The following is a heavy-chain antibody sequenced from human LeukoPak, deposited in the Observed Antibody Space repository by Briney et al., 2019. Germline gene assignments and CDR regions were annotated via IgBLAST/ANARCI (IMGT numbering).Heavy chain of an antibody. J-gene: IGHJ3*02. D-gene: IGHD2/OR15-2a*01. CDR1: GFTFSSYG. V-gene: IGHV3-30*02. CDR2: IWYGGSNK. CDR3: AKGEYGANASDI. Sequence: GGSLRLSCAASGFTFSSYGMHWVRQAPGKGLEWVAVIWYGGSNKYYADSVKGRFTISRDNSKNTLYLQMNSLRAEDTAVYYCAKGEYGANASDIWGQGTMVTVSS.